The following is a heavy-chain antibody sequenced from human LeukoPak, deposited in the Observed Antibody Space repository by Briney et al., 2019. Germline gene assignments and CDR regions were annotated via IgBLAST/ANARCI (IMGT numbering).Heavy chain of an antibody. CDR1: GYTFTGYY. Sequence: ASVKVSCKASGYTFTGYYMHWVRQAPGQGLEWMGWINPNSGGTNYAQKFQGRVTMTRNTSISTAYMELSSLRSEDTAVYYCARGRGVSEGDVDYWGQGTLVTVSS. CDR3: ARGRGVSEGDVDY. J-gene: IGHJ4*02. V-gene: IGHV1-2*02. CDR2: INPNSGGT. D-gene: IGHD3-16*01.